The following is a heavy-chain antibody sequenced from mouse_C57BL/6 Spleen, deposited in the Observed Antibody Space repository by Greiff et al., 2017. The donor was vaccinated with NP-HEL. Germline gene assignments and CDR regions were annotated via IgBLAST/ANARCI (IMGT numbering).Heavy chain of an antibody. Sequence: EVKLMESGGGLVQPGGSLSLSCAASGFTFTDYYMSWVRQPPGKALEWLGFIRNKANGYTTEYSASVKGRFTISRDNSQSILYLQMNALRAEDSATYYCARSSLLRFFDYWGQGTTLTVSS. CDR2: IRNKANGYTT. CDR1: GFTFTDYY. J-gene: IGHJ2*01. D-gene: IGHD1-2*01. V-gene: IGHV7-3*01. CDR3: ARSSLLRFFDY.